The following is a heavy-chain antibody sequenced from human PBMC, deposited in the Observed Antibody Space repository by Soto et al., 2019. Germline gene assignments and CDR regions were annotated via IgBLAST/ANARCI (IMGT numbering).Heavy chain of an antibody. CDR2: INSDGSST. V-gene: IGHV3-74*01. Sequence: VGSLRLSCAASGFTFSSYWMHWVRQAPGKGLVWVSRINSDGSSTSYADSVKGRFTISRDNAKNTLYLQMNSLRAEDTAVYYCARDRLRQWLWGEPYHYYYHYGMDVWGQGTTVTVSS. CDR3: ARDRLRQWLWGEPYHYYYHYGMDV. D-gene: IGHD6-19*01. J-gene: IGHJ6*02. CDR1: GFTFSSYW.